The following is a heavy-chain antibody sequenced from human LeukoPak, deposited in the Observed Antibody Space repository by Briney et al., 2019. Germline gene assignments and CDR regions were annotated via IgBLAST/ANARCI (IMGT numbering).Heavy chain of an antibody. V-gene: IGHV3-20*04. CDR2: INWNGGST. J-gene: IGHJ6*03. Sequence: GGSLRLSCAASGFTFDDYGMSWGREAPGKGLECGSGINWNGGSTVYAGSVKGRFAISRDNAKNSLYLQMNSLRAEDTALYYCARVVRDLYYYYMDVWGKGTTVTVSS. CDR3: ARVVRDLYYYYMDV. CDR1: GFTFDDYG. D-gene: IGHD3-10*01.